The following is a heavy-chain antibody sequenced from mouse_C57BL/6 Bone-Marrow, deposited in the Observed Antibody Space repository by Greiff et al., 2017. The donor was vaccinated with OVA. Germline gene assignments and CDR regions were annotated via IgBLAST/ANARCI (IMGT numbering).Heavy chain of an antibody. J-gene: IGHJ3*01. CDR1: GFTFSSYG. V-gene: IGHV5-6*01. CDR2: ISSGGSYT. Sequence: EVQLVESGGDLVKPGGSLKLSCAASGFTFSSYGMSWVRQTPDKRLEWVATISSGGSYTYYPDSVKGRVTISRDNAKNTLYLHMSSLKSEDTAMYYCARGGKLRRFAYWCQGTLVTVSA. D-gene: IGHD3-2*02. CDR3: ARGGKLRRFAY.